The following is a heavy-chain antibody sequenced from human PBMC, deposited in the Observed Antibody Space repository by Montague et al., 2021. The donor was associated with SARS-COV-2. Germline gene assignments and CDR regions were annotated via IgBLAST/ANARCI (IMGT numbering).Heavy chain of an antibody. J-gene: IGHJ3*01. CDR2: ISSSTNII. D-gene: IGHD6-6*01. V-gene: IGHV3-48*04. CDR3: AKDLVLRAARPDALDV. Sequence: SLRLSCAASGFTFSSYSVNWVRQAPGKGLEWISYISSSTNIIYYADSVKGRFTISRDNARNSLYLQMNSLRVDDTAVYYCAKDLVLRAARPDALDVWARGQWSPSL. CDR1: GFTFSSYS.